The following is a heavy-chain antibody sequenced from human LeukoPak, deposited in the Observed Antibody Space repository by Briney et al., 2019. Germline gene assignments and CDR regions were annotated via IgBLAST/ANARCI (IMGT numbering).Heavy chain of an antibody. CDR2: INHSGGT. CDR3: ASASFWSGYSL. J-gene: IGHJ6*02. D-gene: IGHD3-3*01. V-gene: IGHV4-34*01. CDR1: GGSFSGYY. Sequence: SETLSLTCAVYGGSFSGYYWSWIRQPPGKGLEWIGEINHSGGTNYNPSLKSRVTISVDTSKNQFSLKLSSVTAADTAVYYCASASFWSGYSLWGQGTTVTVSS.